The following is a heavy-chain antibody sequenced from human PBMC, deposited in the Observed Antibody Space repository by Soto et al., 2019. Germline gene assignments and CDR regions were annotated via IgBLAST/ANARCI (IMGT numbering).Heavy chain of an antibody. CDR1: GFAFRSYN. D-gene: IGHD2-15*01. V-gene: IGHV3-21*01. Sequence: EVQLVESGGGLVKPGGSLTLSCAASGFAFRSYNMNWVRQAPGKGLEWVASISSGSSNIYYADSVKGRFTLSRDNAKNSLFLEMGSLRAEDSAVYYCASATVVAATFDFCGQGTLVAVSS. J-gene: IGHJ4*02. CDR2: ISSGSSNI. CDR3: ASATVVAATFDF.